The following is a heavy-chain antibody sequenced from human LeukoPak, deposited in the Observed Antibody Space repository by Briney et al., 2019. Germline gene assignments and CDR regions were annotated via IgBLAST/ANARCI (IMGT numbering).Heavy chain of an antibody. CDR3: AKGGYCSSTSCYVGWFDP. J-gene: IGHJ5*02. CDR1: GFTFTSYA. Sequence: PGGSLRLSCAASGFTFTSYAMNWVRQAPGKGLEWVSGISGSGGSTYYADSVKGRFSISRDNSKNTLFLQMNSLRAEDTAVYYCAKGGYCSSTSCYVGWFDPWGQGTLVTVSS. V-gene: IGHV3-23*01. D-gene: IGHD2-2*01. CDR2: ISGSGGST.